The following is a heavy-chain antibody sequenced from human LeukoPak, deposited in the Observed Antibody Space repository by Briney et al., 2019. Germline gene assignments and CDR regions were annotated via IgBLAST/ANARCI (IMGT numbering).Heavy chain of an antibody. CDR1: GFPFSETA. J-gene: IGHJ4*02. CDR3: AREHLKYANDNRGSFDY. CDR2: ITRGGSP. D-gene: IGHD3-22*01. V-gene: IGHV3-23*01. Sequence: GGSLRLSCVASGFPFSETAMTWVRQAPGKGLEWLSVITRGGSPYYADSVKGRFPISRDNARNTVYLQLNSLRNEDTALYYCAREHLKYANDNRGSFDYWGQGTLVTVSS.